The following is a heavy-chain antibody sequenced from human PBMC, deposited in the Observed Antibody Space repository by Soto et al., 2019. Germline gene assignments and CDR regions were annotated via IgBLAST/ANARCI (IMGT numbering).Heavy chain of an antibody. CDR3: AREVAADGTFREDVFDV. CDR1: GGTFSNHA. J-gene: IGHJ3*01. V-gene: IGHV1-69*12. D-gene: IGHD6-13*01. Sequence: QVHLVQSGAEVKKPGSSVKVSCKAPGGTFSNHAINWVRQAPGQGLEWMGRIIPIFSTTNYAQKFQGRVTMTADESTITAYMELSSMKNEDTAVYYCAREVAADGTFREDVFDVWGQGILVTVSS. CDR2: IIPIFSTT.